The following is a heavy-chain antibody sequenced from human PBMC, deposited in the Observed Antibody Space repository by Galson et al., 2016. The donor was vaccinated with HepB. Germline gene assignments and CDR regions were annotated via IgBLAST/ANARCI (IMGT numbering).Heavy chain of an antibody. D-gene: IGHD1-7*01. V-gene: IGHV3-53*01. CDR1: GFTFSNAW. CDR3: ARGEITGTTGDY. J-gene: IGHJ4*02. Sequence: SLRLSCAASGFTFSNAWMSWVCQAPGKGLEWVSLIYSGGNTYYADSVKGRFTISRDNSKNTLYLQMNSLRTEDTAVYYCARGEITGTTGDYWGQGTLVTVSS. CDR2: IYSGGNT.